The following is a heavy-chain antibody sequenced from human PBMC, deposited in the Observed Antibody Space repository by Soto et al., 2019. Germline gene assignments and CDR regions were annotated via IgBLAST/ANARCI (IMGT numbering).Heavy chain of an antibody. D-gene: IGHD4-17*01. J-gene: IGHJ4*02. CDR2: ISAYNGNT. V-gene: IGHV1-18*01. Sequence: QVQLVQSGAEVKKPGASVKVSCKASGYTFTSYGISWVRQAPGQGLEWMGWISAYNGNTNYAQKLQGRVTITTDTSTSTAYMELRSLRSDDTAVYYCARYQPYGGNLYYFDYWGQGTLVTVSS. CDR3: ARYQPYGGNLYYFDY. CDR1: GYTFTSYG.